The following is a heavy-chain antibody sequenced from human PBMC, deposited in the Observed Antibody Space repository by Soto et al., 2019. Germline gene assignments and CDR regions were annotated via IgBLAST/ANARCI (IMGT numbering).Heavy chain of an antibody. Sequence: SETLSLTCTVSGGSISSSSYYWGWIRQPPGKGLEWIGSIYYSGSTYYNPSLKSRVTISVDTSKNQFSLKLSSVTAADTAVYYCARTYSSSSEAVNWGQGTPVTVSS. CDR2: IYYSGST. J-gene: IGHJ4*02. CDR3: ARTYSSSSEAVN. V-gene: IGHV4-39*01. CDR1: GGSISSSSYY. D-gene: IGHD6-6*01.